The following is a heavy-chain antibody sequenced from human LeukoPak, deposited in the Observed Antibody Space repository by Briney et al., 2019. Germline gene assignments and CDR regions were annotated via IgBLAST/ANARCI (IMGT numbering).Heavy chain of an antibody. D-gene: IGHD3-3*01. Sequence: GRSLRLSCAASGFTFSSYAMHWVRQAPGKGLEWVAVISYDGSNKYYADSVKGRFTISRDNAKNSLYLQMNSLRAEDTAVYYCVRGGITIFGVVYGMDVWGQGTTVTVSS. J-gene: IGHJ6*02. CDR3: VRGGITIFGVVYGMDV. V-gene: IGHV3-30-3*01. CDR2: ISYDGSNK. CDR1: GFTFSSYA.